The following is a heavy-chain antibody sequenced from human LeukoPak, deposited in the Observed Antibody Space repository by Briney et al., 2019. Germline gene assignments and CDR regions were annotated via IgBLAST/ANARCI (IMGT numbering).Heavy chain of an antibody. CDR3: ARQGPSRGYSSSWGPGY. Sequence: PSETLSLTCAVYGGSFSGYYWSWIRQPPGKGLEWIGSIYYSGSTYYNPSLKSRVTISVDTSKNQFSLKLSSVTAADTAVYYCARQGPSRGYSSSWGPGYWGQGTLVTVSS. CDR2: IYYSGST. CDR1: GGSFSGYY. D-gene: IGHD6-13*01. J-gene: IGHJ4*02. V-gene: IGHV4-34*01.